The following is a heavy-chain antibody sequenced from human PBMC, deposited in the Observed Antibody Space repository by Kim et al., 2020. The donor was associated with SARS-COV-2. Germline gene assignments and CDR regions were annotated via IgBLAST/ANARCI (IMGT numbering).Heavy chain of an antibody. D-gene: IGHD2-15*01. CDR2: ISSSSSTI. V-gene: IGHV3-48*04. CDR3: ARDRRYCSGGSCYNWFDP. J-gene: IGHJ5*02. CDR1: GFTFSSYS. Sequence: GGSLRLSCAASGFTFSSYSMNWVRQAPGKGLEWVSYISSSSSTIYYADSVKGRFTISRDNAKNSLYLQMNSLRAEDTAVYYCARDRRYCSGGSCYNWFDPWGQGTLVTVSS.